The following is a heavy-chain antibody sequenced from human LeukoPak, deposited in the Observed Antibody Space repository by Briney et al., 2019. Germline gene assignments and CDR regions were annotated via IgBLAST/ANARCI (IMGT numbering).Heavy chain of an antibody. D-gene: IGHD4-23*01. CDR1: GFTFSSYA. V-gene: IGHV3-23*01. J-gene: IGHJ4*02. CDR3: AKRSDYGGNLNYFDY. CDR2: ISDSGGST. Sequence: GGSLRLSCAASGFTFSSYAMSWVRQAPGKGLEWVSTISDSGGSTYYADSVKGRFTIFRDNSKNTLYLQMNSLRTDDTALYYCAKRSDYGGNLNYFDYWGQGTPVTVSS.